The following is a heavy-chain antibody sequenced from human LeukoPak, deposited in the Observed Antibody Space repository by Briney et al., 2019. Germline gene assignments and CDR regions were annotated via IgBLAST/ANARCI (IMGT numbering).Heavy chain of an antibody. D-gene: IGHD3/OR15-3a*01. CDR3: GRDDPRTDCFLDY. V-gene: IGHV3-64*01. CDR1: GITFSNYA. CDR2: ITDNDTIT. J-gene: IGHJ4*02. Sequence: AGSLCLSCAASGITFSNYAMYWVRQAPGKGLEYVSAITDNDTITTYANPAHGRFTISRDNSPNKVSLQKGSPVSEAITVYYFGRDDPRTDCFLDYWGQGTLVTVSS.